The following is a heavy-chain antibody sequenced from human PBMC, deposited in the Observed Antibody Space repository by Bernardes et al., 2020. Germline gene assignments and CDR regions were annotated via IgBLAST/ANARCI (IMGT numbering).Heavy chain of an antibody. CDR3: ARDRSYDSGSPPDY. V-gene: IGHV1-18*01. J-gene: IGHJ4*02. CDR2: ISTYTGNT. CDR1: GYSFDAYG. D-gene: IGHD3-10*01. Sequence: ASVKVSCKASGYSFDAYGMSWVRQAPGQGLEWMGWISTYTGNTDYAPKFQDRVSMTTDRSTRTAYVELRGLRPDDTATYYCARDRSYDSGSPPDYWGQGTLVTVSS.